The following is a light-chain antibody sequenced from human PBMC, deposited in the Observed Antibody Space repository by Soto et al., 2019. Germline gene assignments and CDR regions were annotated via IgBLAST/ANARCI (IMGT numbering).Light chain of an antibody. CDR1: QSVSSNY. V-gene: IGKV3-20*01. CDR3: QQYGTSVWT. Sequence: EIVLTQSHGPLSLSPGASSPLSCRASQSVSSNYLGWYQQKPGQAPRLLIYGASSRATGIPDRFSGSGSGKDVTLTISRLEPEEFAVDYGQQYGTSVWTGGQGTKVDIK. CDR2: GAS. J-gene: IGKJ1*01.